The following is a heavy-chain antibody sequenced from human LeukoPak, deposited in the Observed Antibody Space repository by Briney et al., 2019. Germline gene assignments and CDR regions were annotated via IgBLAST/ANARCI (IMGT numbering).Heavy chain of an antibody. J-gene: IGHJ6*02. D-gene: IGHD2-2*01. Sequence: SSVKVSCKASVYTFTGYYMHWVRQPPAQGVEGMGWINPYSGGTNYAQKFQGRVSMTRDTAISTAYMELSRLKSDDTAVYYCARADLSTPILYYYSYGMDVWGQGTTVTVSS. CDR3: ARADLSTPILYYYSYGMDV. CDR1: VYTFTGYY. V-gene: IGHV1-2*02. CDR2: INPYSGGT.